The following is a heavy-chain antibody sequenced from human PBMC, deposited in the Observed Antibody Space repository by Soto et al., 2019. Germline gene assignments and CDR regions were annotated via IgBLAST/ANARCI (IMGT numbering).Heavy chain of an antibody. J-gene: IGHJ6*02. CDR1: GFTFSSYA. D-gene: IGHD3-3*01. CDR3: VINYDFWSGYRGPYYYYGMDV. Sequence: GGSLRLSCSASGFTFSSYAMHWVRQAPGKGLEYVSAISSNGGSTYYADSVKGRFTISRDNSKNTLYLQMSSLRAEDTAVYYCVINYDFWSGYRGPYYYYGMDVWGQGTTVTVSS. V-gene: IGHV3-64D*08. CDR2: ISSNGGST.